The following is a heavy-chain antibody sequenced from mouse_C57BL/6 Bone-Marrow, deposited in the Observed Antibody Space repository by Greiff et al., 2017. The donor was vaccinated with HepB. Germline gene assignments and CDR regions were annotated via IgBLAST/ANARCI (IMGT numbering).Heavy chain of an antibody. CDR2: INPGSGGT. D-gene: IGHD1-1*01. CDR1: GYAFTNYL. Sequence: VKLVESGAELVRPGTSVKVSCKASGYAFTNYLIEWVKQRPGQGLEWIGVINPGSGGTNYNEKFKGKATLTADKSSSTAYMQLSSLTSEDSAVYFCAREERFYYGSSYSAWFAYWGQGTLVTVSA. V-gene: IGHV1-54*01. CDR3: AREERFYYGSSYSAWFAY. J-gene: IGHJ3*01.